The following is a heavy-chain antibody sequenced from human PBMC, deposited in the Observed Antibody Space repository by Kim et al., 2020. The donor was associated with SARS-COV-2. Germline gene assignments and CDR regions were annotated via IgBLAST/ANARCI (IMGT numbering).Heavy chain of an antibody. D-gene: IGHD4-17*01. J-gene: IGHJ4*02. V-gene: IGHV3-74*01. CDR3: ARDRTTVVPFDC. Sequence: NHADSGKGRFTSSRDNAKNTLYLQMNSLRAEDTAVYYCARDRTTVVPFDCWGQGTLVTVSS.